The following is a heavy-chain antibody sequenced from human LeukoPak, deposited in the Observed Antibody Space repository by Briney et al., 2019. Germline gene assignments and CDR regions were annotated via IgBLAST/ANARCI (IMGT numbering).Heavy chain of an antibody. J-gene: IGHJ6*02. Sequence: PGRSLRLSCAASGFTFSDYYMSWIRQAPGKGLEWVSYISSSGSTIYYADSVKGRFTISRDNAKNSLYLQMNSLRAEDTAVYYCARAQDRVLWFHGMDVWGQGTTVTVSS. V-gene: IGHV3-11*01. D-gene: IGHD3-10*01. CDR2: ISSSGSTI. CDR3: ARAQDRVLWFHGMDV. CDR1: GFTFSDYY.